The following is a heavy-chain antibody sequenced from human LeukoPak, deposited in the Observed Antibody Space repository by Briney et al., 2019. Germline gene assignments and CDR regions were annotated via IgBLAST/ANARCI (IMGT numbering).Heavy chain of an antibody. CDR3: AKMLTYYCDSSGQDY. Sequence: GGSLRLSCAASGFTFSSYAMSWVRQAPGKGLEWVSAISGSGGSTYYADSVKGRFTISRDNSKNTLYLQMNSLRAEDTAVYYCAKMLTYYCDSSGQDYWGQGTLVTVSS. CDR1: GFTFSSYA. V-gene: IGHV3-23*01. D-gene: IGHD3-22*01. J-gene: IGHJ4*02. CDR2: ISGSGGST.